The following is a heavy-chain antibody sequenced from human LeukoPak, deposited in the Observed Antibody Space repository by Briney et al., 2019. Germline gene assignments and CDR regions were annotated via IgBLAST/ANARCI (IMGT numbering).Heavy chain of an antibody. D-gene: IGHD2-2*01. CDR3: ARHWRVPAATNWFDP. J-gene: IGHJ5*02. V-gene: IGHV4-59*08. Sequence: PSETLSLTCTVSGGSISSYYWSWIRQPPGKGLEWIGYIYYSGSTNYNPSLKSRVTISVDTSKNQFSLKLSSVTAAATAVYYCARHWRVPAATNWFDPWGQGTLVTVSS. CDR1: GGSISSYY. CDR2: IYYSGST.